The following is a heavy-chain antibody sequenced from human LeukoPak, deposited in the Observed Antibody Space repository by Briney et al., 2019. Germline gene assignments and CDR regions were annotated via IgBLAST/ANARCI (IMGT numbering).Heavy chain of an antibody. CDR2: IYYSGST. Sequence: SETLSLTCTVSGGSISSSIYYWGWIRQTPGKGLEWIANIYYSGSTYYNPSLKSRVTISVDTSKNQFSLTLSSVTAADTAVYYCARRDRYYFDYWGQGTLVTVSS. J-gene: IGHJ4*02. D-gene: IGHD3-22*01. V-gene: IGHV4-39*01. CDR3: ARRDRYYFDY. CDR1: GGSISSSIYY.